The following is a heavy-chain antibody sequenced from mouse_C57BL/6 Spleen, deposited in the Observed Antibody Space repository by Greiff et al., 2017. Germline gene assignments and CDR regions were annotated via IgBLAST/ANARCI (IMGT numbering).Heavy chain of an antibody. J-gene: IGHJ2*01. Sequence: QVQLKQPGTELVKPGASVKLSCKASGYTFTSYWMHWVKQRPGQGLEWIGNINPSNGGTNYNEKFKSKATLTVDKSSSTAYMQLSSLTSEDSAVYYCARWGLGEGYYFDDWGQGTTLTVSS. CDR2: INPSNGGT. CDR3: ARWGLGEGYYFDD. V-gene: IGHV1-53*01. CDR1: GYTFTSYW. D-gene: IGHD2-2*01.